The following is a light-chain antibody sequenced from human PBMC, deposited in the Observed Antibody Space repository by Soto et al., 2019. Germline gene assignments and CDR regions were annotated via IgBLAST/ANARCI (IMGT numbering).Light chain of an antibody. V-gene: IGLV2-8*01. CDR2: EVS. CDR3: SSYAGSNKSV. CDR1: SSDVGGYNY. Sequence: SGPAQPPSASWSPGRSVTISCTGTSSDVGGYNYVSWYQQYAGKAPKLMISEVSKRPSGVPDRFSGSKSGNTASLTVSGLQAEDEADYYCSSYAGSNKSVFGTGTKVTVL. J-gene: IGLJ1*01.